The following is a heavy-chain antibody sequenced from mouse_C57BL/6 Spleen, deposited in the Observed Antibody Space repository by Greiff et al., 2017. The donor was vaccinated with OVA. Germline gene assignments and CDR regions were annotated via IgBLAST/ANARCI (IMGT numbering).Heavy chain of an antibody. V-gene: IGHV5-17*01. CDR1: GFTFSDYG. Sequence: EVQWVESGGGLVKPGGSLKLSCAASGFTFSDYGMHWVRQAPEKGLEWVAYISSGSSTIYYADTVKGRFTISRDNAKNTLFLQMTSLRSEDTAMYYCARDPFAYWGQGTLVTVSA. CDR3: ARDPFAY. CDR2: ISSGSSTI. J-gene: IGHJ3*01.